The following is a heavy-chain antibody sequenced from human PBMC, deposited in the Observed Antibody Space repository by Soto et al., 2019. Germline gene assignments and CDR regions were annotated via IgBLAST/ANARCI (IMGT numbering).Heavy chain of an antibody. D-gene: IGHD6-6*01. J-gene: IGHJ1*01. CDR2: ISAYNGNT. V-gene: IGHV1-18*01. Sequence: ASVKVSCKASGYTFTSYGISWVRQAPGQGLEWMGWISAYNGNTNYAQRLQGRVTMTTDTSTSTAYMELRSLRSDDTAVYYCARDFPYSSSLYFQHWGQGTLVTVSS. CDR1: GYTFTSYG. CDR3: ARDFPYSSSLYFQH.